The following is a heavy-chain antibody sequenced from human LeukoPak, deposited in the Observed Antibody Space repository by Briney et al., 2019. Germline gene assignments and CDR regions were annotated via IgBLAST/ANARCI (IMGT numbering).Heavy chain of an antibody. CDR3: AKADGSGPRGWLDT. V-gene: IGHV3-7*01. Sequence: GGSLRLSCAASEFTFSSYWMSWVRQAPGKGLEWVANIKQDGSEKYYVDSVKGRFTISRDNAENSLYLQMNSLRAEDTAVYYCAKADGSGPRGWLDTWGQGTLVTVSS. CDR2: IKQDGSEK. J-gene: IGHJ5*02. D-gene: IGHD3-10*01. CDR1: EFTFSSYW.